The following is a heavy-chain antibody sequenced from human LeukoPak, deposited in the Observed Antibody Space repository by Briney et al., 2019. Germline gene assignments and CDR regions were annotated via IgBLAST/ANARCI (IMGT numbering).Heavy chain of an antibody. CDR1: GYTFTGYY. J-gene: IGHJ6*02. CDR3: ARGGPGLGYSYGYDYSYYGMDV. CDR2: INPNSGGT. Sequence: ASVKVSCKASGYTFTGYYMHWVRQAPGQGLEWMGWINPNSGGTNYAQKFQGRVTMTRDTSISTAYMELSRLRSDDTAVYYCARGGPGLGYSYGYDYSYYGMDVWGQGTTVTVSS. V-gene: IGHV1-2*02. D-gene: IGHD5-18*01.